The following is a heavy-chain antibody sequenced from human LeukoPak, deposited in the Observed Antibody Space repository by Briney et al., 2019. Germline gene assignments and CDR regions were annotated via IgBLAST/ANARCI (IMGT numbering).Heavy chain of an antibody. CDR2: ISSSGSTI. J-gene: IGHJ4*02. V-gene: IGHV3-48*03. Sequence: PGGSLRLSCAASGFTFSSYEMNWVRQAPGKGREWVSYISSSGSTIYYADSVKGRFTISRDNAKNSLYLQMNSLRAEDTAVYYCARDPSGWYFVDYWGQGTLVTVSS. CDR1: GFTFSSYE. CDR3: ARDPSGWYFVDY. D-gene: IGHD6-19*01.